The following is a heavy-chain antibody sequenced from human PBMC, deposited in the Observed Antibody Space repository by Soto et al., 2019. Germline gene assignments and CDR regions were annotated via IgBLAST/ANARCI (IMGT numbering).Heavy chain of an antibody. J-gene: IGHJ6*02. CDR3: AREAV. V-gene: IGHV3-7*05. Sequence: EVQLVESGGGLVQPGGSLRLSCAASGFTFSGYWMSWVRQAPGKGLEWVANIKQDGSEQFYVDSAKGRFTISRDNAKRSLYLQMNSLRAEDTAVYYCAREAVWGQGTTVTVSS. CDR1: GFTFSGYW. CDR2: IKQDGSEQ.